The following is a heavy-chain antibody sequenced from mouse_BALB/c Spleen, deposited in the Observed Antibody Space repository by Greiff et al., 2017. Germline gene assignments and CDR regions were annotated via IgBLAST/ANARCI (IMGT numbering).Heavy chain of an antibody. CDR3: ARSLYDGYYVGAY. CDR1: GYSITSDYA. Sequence: EVQLVESGPGLVKPSQSLSLTCTVTGYSITSDYAWNWIRQFPGNKLEWMGYISYSGSTSYNPSLKSRISITRDTSKNQFFLQLNSVTTEDTATYYCARSLYDGYYVGAYWGQGTLVTVSA. CDR2: ISYSGST. J-gene: IGHJ3*01. V-gene: IGHV3-2*02. D-gene: IGHD2-3*01.